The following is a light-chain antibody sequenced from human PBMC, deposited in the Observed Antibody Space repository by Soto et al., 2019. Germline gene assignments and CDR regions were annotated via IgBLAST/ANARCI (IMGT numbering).Light chain of an antibody. Sequence: QSVLKQPPSGSGAPGQRVTISCTGSSSNIGAGYDVHWYQQLPGTAPKLLIYCNSNRPSGVPDRFSGSKSGTSAALAITGLQAEDEADDYCQSYDSGLSGYVFGTGPKLTVL. V-gene: IGLV1-40*01. CDR3: QSYDSGLSGYV. J-gene: IGLJ1*01. CDR2: CNS. CDR1: SSNIGAGYD.